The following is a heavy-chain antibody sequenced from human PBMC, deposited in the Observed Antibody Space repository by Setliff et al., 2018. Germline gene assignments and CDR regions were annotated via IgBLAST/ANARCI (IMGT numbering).Heavy chain of an antibody. CDR2: IKEDGSEQ. CDR1: GFSISGRW. CDR3: ARDNVILDDSRGIFYPWFDP. Sequence: LRLSCAASGFSISGRWMSWVRQAPGKGLEWVANIKEDGSEQYYVHSVRGRFTVSRDNARNLVFLEMNSLRGEDTAVYYCARDNVILDDSRGIFYPWFDPWGQGTRVTV. V-gene: IGHV3-7*03. J-gene: IGHJ5*02. D-gene: IGHD4-4*01.